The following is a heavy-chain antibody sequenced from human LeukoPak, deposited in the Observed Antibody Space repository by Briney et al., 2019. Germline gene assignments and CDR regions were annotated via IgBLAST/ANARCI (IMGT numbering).Heavy chain of an antibody. V-gene: IGHV3-9*01. Sequence: PGGSLRLSCAASGFTFDDYAMHWVRQAPGKGLEWVSGISWNSGSIGYADSVKGRFTISRDNAKNSLYLQMNSLRAEDTALYYCAKESPRIAAVNGGFDYWGQGTLVTVSS. D-gene: IGHD6-13*01. CDR1: GFTFDDYA. J-gene: IGHJ4*02. CDR3: AKESPRIAAVNGGFDY. CDR2: ISWNSGSI.